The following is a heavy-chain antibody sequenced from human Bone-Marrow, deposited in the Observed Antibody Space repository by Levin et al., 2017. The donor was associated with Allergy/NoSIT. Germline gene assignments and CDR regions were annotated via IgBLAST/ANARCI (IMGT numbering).Heavy chain of an antibody. D-gene: IGHD4-23*01. CDR3: AKLATTVAASPDY. Sequence: QTGGSLRLSCAASGFIFNRYAMHWVRQAPGKGLEWVAVISFDESNKYYADSVKGRFTISRDNSKNTLYLQMNSLRVEDTAVYYCAKLATTVAASPDYWGQGTLVTVSS. J-gene: IGHJ4*02. CDR2: ISFDESNK. CDR1: GFIFNRYA. V-gene: IGHV3-30*18.